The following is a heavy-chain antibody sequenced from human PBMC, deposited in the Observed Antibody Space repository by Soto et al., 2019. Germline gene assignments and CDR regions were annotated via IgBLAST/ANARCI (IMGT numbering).Heavy chain of an antibody. CDR1: GFTFINAW. CDR2: IKSKTDGGTI. V-gene: IGHV3-15*07. Sequence: GGSLRPSCAVSGFTFINAWMNCVRQAPGKGLEWVGRIKSKTDGGTIDYAAPVKGRFTISRDDSKNTVYLQMNSLKTEDTAVNYCARGHLLWFGVSAGMDVWGQGT. CDR3: ARGHLLWFGVSAGMDV. J-gene: IGHJ6*02. D-gene: IGHD3-10*01.